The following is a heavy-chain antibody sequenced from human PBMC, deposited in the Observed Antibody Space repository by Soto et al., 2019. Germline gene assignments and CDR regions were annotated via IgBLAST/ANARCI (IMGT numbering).Heavy chain of an antibody. CDR2: ISRTRTYI. J-gene: IGHJ4*02. V-gene: IGHV3-21*01. CDR3: VRVANDLNYFDY. Sequence: PGESLKISCAASGFTFSTYTMNWVRQAPGKGLEWVSSISRTRTYIYYADSVKGRFTISRDDANNPLYLQMHSLRAEDTAVYYCVRVANDLNYFDYWGQGALVTVSS. CDR1: GFTFSTYT.